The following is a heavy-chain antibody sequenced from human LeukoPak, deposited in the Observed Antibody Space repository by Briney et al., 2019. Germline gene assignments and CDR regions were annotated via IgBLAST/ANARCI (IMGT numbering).Heavy chain of an antibody. V-gene: IGHV4-61*01. Sequence: SETLSLTCTVSGYSISSGYYWSWIRQPPGKGLEWIGYIYYSGSTNYNPSLKSRVTISVDTSKNQFSLKLSSVTAADTAVYYCARETENGIDYWGQGTLVTVSS. CDR2: IYYSGST. J-gene: IGHJ4*02. CDR1: GYSISSGYY. D-gene: IGHD1-26*01. CDR3: ARETENGIDY.